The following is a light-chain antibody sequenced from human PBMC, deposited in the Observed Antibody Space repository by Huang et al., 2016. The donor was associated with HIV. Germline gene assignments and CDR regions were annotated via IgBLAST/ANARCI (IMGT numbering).Light chain of an antibody. Sequence: EIVLTQSPGTLSLSPGERATLSCRASQSVSSSYLAGYQQKPGQAPRLLIYGASSRATGIPDRFSGSGSGTDFTLTISRLEPEDFAVYYCQQYGSSPGFTFGPGTKVDIK. J-gene: IGKJ3*01. CDR3: QQYGSSPGFT. V-gene: IGKV3-20*01. CDR2: GAS. CDR1: QSVSSSY.